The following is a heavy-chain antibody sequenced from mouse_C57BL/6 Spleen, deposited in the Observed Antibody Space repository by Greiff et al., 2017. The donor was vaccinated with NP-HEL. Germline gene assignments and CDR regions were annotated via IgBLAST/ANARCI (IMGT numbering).Heavy chain of an antibody. CDR2: ISSGSSTI. D-gene: IGHD2-2*01. V-gene: IGHV5-17*01. J-gene: IGHJ4*01. Sequence: EVKLVESGGGLVKPGGSLKLSCAASGFTFSDYGMHWVRQAPEKGLEWVAYISSGSSTIYYADTVKGRFTISRDNAKNTLFLQMTSLRSEDTAMYYCARGYVPAMDYWGQGTSVTVSS. CDR3: ARGYVPAMDY. CDR1: GFTFSDYG.